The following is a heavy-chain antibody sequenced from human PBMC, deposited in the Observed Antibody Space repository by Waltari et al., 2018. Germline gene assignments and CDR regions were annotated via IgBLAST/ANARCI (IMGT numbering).Heavy chain of an antibody. CDR1: GFTFSSYE. CDR2: ISSSGSTL. J-gene: IGHJ4*02. D-gene: IGHD1-26*01. Sequence: EVQLVESGGGLVQPGGSLRLSCAASGFTFSSYEMNWVRQAPGKGLEWVSYISSSGSTLYYADSVKGRFTISRDNAKNSLYLQMNSLRAEDTAVYYCARGRRWDPPDYWGQGTLVTVSS. V-gene: IGHV3-48*03. CDR3: ARGRRWDPPDY.